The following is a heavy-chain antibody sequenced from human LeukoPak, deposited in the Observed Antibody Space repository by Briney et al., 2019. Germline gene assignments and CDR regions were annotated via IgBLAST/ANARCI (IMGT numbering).Heavy chain of an antibody. Sequence: GGSLRLSCAASGFTFSSYAMHWVRQAPGKGLEWVAVISYDGSNKYHADSVKGRFTISRDNSKKTLYLQMNSLRVEDTAVYYCAREVEMATVFDYWGQGTLVTVSS. CDR3: AREVEMATVFDY. CDR1: GFTFSSYA. CDR2: ISYDGSNK. D-gene: IGHD4-4*01. J-gene: IGHJ4*02. V-gene: IGHV3-30-3*01.